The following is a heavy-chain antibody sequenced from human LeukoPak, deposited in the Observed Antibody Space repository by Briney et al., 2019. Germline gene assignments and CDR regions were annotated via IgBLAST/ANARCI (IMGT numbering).Heavy chain of an antibody. CDR3: ARDDSSSLEDAFDI. CDR1: GFTFSSYG. Sequence: GGSLRLSCAASGFTFSSYGMHWVRQAPGEGLEWVAVIWYDGSNKYYEDSVKGRFTISRDNSKNTLYLQMNSLRAEDTAVYYCARDDSSSLEDAFDIWGQGTMVTVSS. CDR2: IWYDGSNK. D-gene: IGHD6-13*01. V-gene: IGHV3-33*01. J-gene: IGHJ3*02.